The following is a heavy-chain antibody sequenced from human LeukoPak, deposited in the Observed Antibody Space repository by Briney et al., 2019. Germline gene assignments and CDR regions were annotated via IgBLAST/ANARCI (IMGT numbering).Heavy chain of an antibody. J-gene: IGHJ4*02. Sequence: SVKVSCKASGGTFSSYAVSWVRQAPGQGLGWMGGIIPIFGTANYTQKFQGRVTITTDESTSTAYMELSSLRSEDTAVYYCARGRVSSSWYVSDYWGQGTLVTVSS. CDR2: IIPIFGTA. V-gene: IGHV1-69*05. CDR3: ARGRVSSSWYVSDY. D-gene: IGHD6-13*01. CDR1: GGTFSSYA.